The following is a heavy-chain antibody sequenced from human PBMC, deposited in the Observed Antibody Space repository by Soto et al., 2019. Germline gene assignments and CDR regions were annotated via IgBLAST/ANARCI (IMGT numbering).Heavy chain of an antibody. J-gene: IGHJ4*02. CDR1: GFTFSNYG. CDR2: ISYDGSNK. Sequence: QVQLVESGGGVVQPGRSLRLSCAASGFTFSNYGMHWVRQAPGKGLEWVAVISYDGSNKYYADSVKGRFTISRDNSKNTLYLHMNSLRAEDTAVYYCAPVTPVSLGDYWGQGTLVTVSS. V-gene: IGHV3-30*03. D-gene: IGHD4-17*01. CDR3: APVTPVSLGDY.